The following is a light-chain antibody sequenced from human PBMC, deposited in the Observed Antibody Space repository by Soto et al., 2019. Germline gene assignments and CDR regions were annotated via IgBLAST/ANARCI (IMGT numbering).Light chain of an antibody. CDR2: ETS. V-gene: IGLV2-23*01. J-gene: IGLJ1*01. CDR1: ISDFGSYKF. CDR3: FSFTSTNTHV. Sequence: QSALTQPASVSGSPGPSVTISCTGTISDFGSYKFVSWYQHHPGKVPKVIIYETSKRPSGVSDRFSGSKSGNTASLTISGLQAEDEADYYCFSFTSTNTHVFGSGTKVT.